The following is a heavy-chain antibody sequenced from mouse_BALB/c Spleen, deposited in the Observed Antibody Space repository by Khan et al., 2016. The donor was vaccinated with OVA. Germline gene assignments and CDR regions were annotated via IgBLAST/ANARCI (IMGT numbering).Heavy chain of an antibody. CDR2: IDPENGNT. CDR1: GFNIKDYY. J-gene: IGHJ3*01. D-gene: IGHD2-3*01. CDR3: TRDGYSPWLAY. Sequence: VQLQQSGAELVRPGALVKLSCKASGFNIKDYYIHWVKQRPEQGLEWIGGIDPENGNTIYDPKFQGKASIPADTSSNTAYLQLSSLTSEDTAVYYCTRDGYSPWLAYWGQGTLVTVSA. V-gene: IGHV14-1*02.